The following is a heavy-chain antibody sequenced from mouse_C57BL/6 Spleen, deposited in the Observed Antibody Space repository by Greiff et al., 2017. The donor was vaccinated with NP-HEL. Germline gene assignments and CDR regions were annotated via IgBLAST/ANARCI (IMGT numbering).Heavy chain of an antibody. J-gene: IGHJ2*01. Sequence: EVKVVESGGGLVKPGGSLKLSCAASGFTFSDYGMHWVRQAPEKGLEWVAYISSGSSTIYYADTVKGRFTISRDNAKNTLFLQMTSLRSEDTAMYYCARDDYDGFDYWGQGTTLTVSS. D-gene: IGHD2-4*01. CDR1: GFTFSDYG. CDR2: ISSGSSTI. CDR3: ARDDYDGFDY. V-gene: IGHV5-17*01.